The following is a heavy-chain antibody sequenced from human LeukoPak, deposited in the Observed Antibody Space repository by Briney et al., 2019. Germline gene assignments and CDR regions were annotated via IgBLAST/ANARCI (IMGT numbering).Heavy chain of an antibody. CDR2: FDPEDGET. CDR1: GYTLTELS. V-gene: IGHV1-24*01. D-gene: IGHD3-10*01. J-gene: IGHJ5*02. Sequence: ASVKVSCKVSGYTLTELSMHRVRQAPGKGLEWMGGFDPEDGETIYAQKFQGRVTMTEDTSTDTAYMELSSLRSEDTAVYYCATDVYYYGSGTWDNWFDPWGQGTLVTVSS. CDR3: ATDVYYYGSGTWDNWFDP.